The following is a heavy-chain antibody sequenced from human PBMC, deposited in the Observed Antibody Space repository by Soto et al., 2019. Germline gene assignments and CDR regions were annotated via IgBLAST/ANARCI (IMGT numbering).Heavy chain of an antibody. CDR2: IYYTGST. CDR1: GGSISSYY. CDR3: ARANGSGWYYFDY. V-gene: IGHV4-59*01. D-gene: IGHD6-19*01. J-gene: IGHJ4*02. Sequence: SETLSLTCTVSGGSISSYYWSWIRQPPGKGLEWIGYIYYTGSTNYNPSLKSRVTISLDTSKNQFSLKLTSVTAADTAVYYCARANGSGWYYFDYWCQGTLVNVS.